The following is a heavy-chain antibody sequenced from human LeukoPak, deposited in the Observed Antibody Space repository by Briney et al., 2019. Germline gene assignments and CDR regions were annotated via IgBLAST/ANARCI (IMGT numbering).Heavy chain of an antibody. J-gene: IGHJ4*02. CDR2: IYSGGSS. CDR3: ATRPDGNDVPYFDY. CDR1: GLTVGFKC. V-gene: IGHV3-66*01. Sequence: GGSLRLSCAASGLTVGFKCMSWVRQAPGKGLEWVSIIYSGGSSYYADSVKGRFAVSRDTSKNTLYLQMNSLRAEDTAVYYCATRPDGNDVPYFDYWGQGTLVTVSS. D-gene: IGHD5-12*01.